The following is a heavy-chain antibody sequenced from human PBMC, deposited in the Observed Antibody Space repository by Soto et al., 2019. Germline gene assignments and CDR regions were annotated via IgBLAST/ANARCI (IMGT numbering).Heavy chain of an antibody. CDR3: ARGLGYCSSTSCPNMPPYYYYGMGV. D-gene: IGHD2-2*01. Sequence: PSETLSLTCTVSADSSTISNSYWGWLRQPPGKGLEWIGYIYYSGSTNYNPSLKSRVTISVDTSKNQFSLKLSSVAAADTAVYYCARGLGYCSSTSCPNMPPYYYYGMGVWGQGTTVTVSS. CDR1: ADSSTISNSY. CDR2: IYYSGST. J-gene: IGHJ6*02. V-gene: IGHV4-61*05.